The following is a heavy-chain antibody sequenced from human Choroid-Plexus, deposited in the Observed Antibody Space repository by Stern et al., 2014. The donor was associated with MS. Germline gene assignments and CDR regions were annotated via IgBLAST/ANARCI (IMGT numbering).Heavy chain of an antibody. CDR3: ARDQRGITIFGVVTDYYYLGMDV. V-gene: IGHV1-2*02. D-gene: IGHD3-3*01. Sequence: VQLVESGAEVKKLGASVKVSCKTSGYIFTGYYIHWVRQAPGQGLEWMAWINPNTGGTKYAQKVQGRVTMSRDTSISTAYVELSSLTSDDTVVYYCARDQRGITIFGVVTDYYYLGMDVWGQGTTVTVSS. CDR2: INPNTGGT. J-gene: IGHJ6*02. CDR1: GYIFTGYY.